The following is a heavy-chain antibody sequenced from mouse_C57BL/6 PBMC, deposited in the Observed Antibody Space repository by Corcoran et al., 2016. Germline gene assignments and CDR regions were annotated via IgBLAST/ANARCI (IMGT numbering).Heavy chain of an antibody. CDR3: AREDGSSSRYFDV. CDR2: IYPGDGDT. J-gene: IGHJ1*03. V-gene: IGHV1-80*01. Sequence: QVKLQQSGAELVKPGASVKISCKASGYAFSSYWMNWVKQRPGKGLEWIGQIYPGDGDTNYNGKFKGKATLTADKSSSTAYMQLSSLTSEDSAVYFCAREDGSSSRYFDVWGTGTTVTVSS. CDR1: GYAFSSYW. D-gene: IGHD1-1*01.